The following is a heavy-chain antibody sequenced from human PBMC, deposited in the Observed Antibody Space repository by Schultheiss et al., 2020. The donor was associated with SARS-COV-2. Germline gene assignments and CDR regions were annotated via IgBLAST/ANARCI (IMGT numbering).Heavy chain of an antibody. CDR3: ARGSGAGKAPYYFDY. Sequence: GGSLRLSCAVSGFTVSNTYMSWVRQAPGKGLEWVSRINSDGSSTSYADSVKGRFTISRDNAENTLYLQMNSLRAEDTAVYYCARGSGAGKAPYYFDYWGQGTLVTVSS. D-gene: IGHD6-19*01. J-gene: IGHJ4*02. CDR1: GFTVSNTY. V-gene: IGHV3-74*01. CDR2: INSDGSST.